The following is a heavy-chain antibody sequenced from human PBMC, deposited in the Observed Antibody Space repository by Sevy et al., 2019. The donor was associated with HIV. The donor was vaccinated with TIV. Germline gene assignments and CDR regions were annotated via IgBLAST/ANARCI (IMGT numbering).Heavy chain of an antibody. CDR1: GFTFDDYA. V-gene: IGHV3-9*01. CDR2: ISWNSGSI. J-gene: IGHJ4*02. Sequence: GGSLRLSCAASGFTFDDYAMHWVRQAPGKGLEWVSGISWNSGSIGYADSVKGRFTISRDNSKNTLYLQMNSLRAEDTAVYYCARAHYYYGSGSYWFGYWGQGTLVTVSS. D-gene: IGHD3-10*01. CDR3: ARAHYYYGSGSYWFGY.